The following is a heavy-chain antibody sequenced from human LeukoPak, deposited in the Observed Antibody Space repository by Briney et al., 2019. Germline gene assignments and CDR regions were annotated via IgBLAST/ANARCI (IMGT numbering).Heavy chain of an antibody. CDR3: ARGGKATVVTM. CDR2: IYSSGST. D-gene: IGHD4-23*01. V-gene: IGHV4-4*07. CDR1: GGSINSYY. Sequence: PSETLSLTCTVSGGSINSYYWSWIRQPAGKGLEWIGRIYSSGSTNYNPSLKSRVSMSVDTSKNEFSLKLTSVTAADTALYYCARGGKATVVTMWGEGIVVTVSS. J-gene: IGHJ4*02.